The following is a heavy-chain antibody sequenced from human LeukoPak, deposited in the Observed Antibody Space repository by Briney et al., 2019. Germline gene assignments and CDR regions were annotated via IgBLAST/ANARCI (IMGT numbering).Heavy chain of an antibody. V-gene: IGHV4-34*01. CDR3: ARSFLGGWYYFDY. Sequence: PSETLSLTCAVYGGSFSDYYWSWIRQPPGKGLEWIGEINHSGSTNYNPSLKSRVTISVDTSKNQFSLKVSSVTAADTAVYYCARSFLGGWYYFDYWGQGTLVTVSS. D-gene: IGHD6-19*01. CDR2: INHSGST. J-gene: IGHJ4*02. CDR1: GGSFSDYY.